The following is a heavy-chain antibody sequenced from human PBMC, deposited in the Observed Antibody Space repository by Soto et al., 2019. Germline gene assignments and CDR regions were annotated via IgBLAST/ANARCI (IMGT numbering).Heavy chain of an antibody. J-gene: IGHJ4*02. CDR3: ARGDSSGYYYAPPFDY. V-gene: IGHV1-69*13. Sequence: GASVKVSCQACGGTLSSYAISWVRQAPGQGLEWMGGIIPIFGTANYAQKFQGRVTITADESTSTAYMELSSLRSEDTAVYYCARGDSSGYYYAPPFDYWGQGTLVTVSS. CDR2: IIPIFGTA. CDR1: GGTLSSYA. D-gene: IGHD3-22*01.